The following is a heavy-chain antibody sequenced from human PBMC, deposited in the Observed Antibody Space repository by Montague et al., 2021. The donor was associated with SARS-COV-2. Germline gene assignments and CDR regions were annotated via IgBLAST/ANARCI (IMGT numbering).Heavy chain of an antibody. J-gene: IGHJ4*02. V-gene: IGHV4-59*01. CDR1: GGSISSYY. Sequence: SETLSLTCTVSGGSISSYYWSWIRQTPGKGLEWIGYLYYSGSTKYNPSLESRVAMSVDTSKNQFSLTLTSVTAADTALYYCAATVGGRYYWADSYFDSWGPGTLVAVSS. CDR3: AATVGGRYYWADSYFDS. D-gene: IGHD1-26*01. CDR2: LYYSGST.